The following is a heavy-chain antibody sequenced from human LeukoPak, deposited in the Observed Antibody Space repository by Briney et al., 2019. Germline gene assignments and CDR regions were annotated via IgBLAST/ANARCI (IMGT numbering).Heavy chain of an antibody. CDR3: AKDGRAAGLFDY. Sequence: GRSLRLSCAASGFTFSSYGMHWVRQAPGKGLEWVAVIWYGGSNKYYADSVKGRFTISRDNSKNTLYLQMNSLRAEDTAVYYCAKDGRAAGLFDYWGQGTLVTVSS. J-gene: IGHJ4*02. V-gene: IGHV3-30*18. CDR1: GFTFSSYG. D-gene: IGHD6-13*01. CDR2: IWYGGSNK.